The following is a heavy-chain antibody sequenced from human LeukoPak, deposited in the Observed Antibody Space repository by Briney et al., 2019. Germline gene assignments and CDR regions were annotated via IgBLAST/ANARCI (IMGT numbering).Heavy chain of an antibody. Sequence: GSLGLSCAASGFTFSSYSMNWVRQAPGKGLEWVSSISSSSSYIYYADSVKGRFTISRDNAKNSLYLQMNSLRAEDTAVYYCARVSAMVFFDYWGQGTLVTVSS. CDR1: GFTFSSYS. D-gene: IGHD5-18*01. V-gene: IGHV3-21*01. CDR2: ISSSSSYI. J-gene: IGHJ4*02. CDR3: ARVSAMVFFDY.